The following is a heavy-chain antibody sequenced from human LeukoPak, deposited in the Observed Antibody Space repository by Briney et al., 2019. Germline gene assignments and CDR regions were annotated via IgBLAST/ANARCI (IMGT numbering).Heavy chain of an antibody. J-gene: IGHJ6*04. Sequence: SETLSLTCTVSGGSISSGDYYWGWIRQPPGKGLEWIGYIYYSGSTYYNPSLKSRVTISVDTSKNQFSLKLSSVTAADTAVYYCARAPYYYGMDVWGKGTTVTVSS. CDR3: ARAPYYYGMDV. V-gene: IGHV4-30-4*01. CDR2: IYYSGST. CDR1: GGSISSGDYY.